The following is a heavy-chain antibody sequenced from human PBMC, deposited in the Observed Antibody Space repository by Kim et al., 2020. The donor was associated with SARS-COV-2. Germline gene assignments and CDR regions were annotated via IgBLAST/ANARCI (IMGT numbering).Heavy chain of an antibody. CDR2: ISYDGSNK. CDR1: GFTFSSYG. V-gene: IGHV3-30*18. J-gene: IGHJ6*02. Sequence: GGSLRLSCAASGFTFSSYGMHWVRQAPGKGLEWVAVISYDGSNKYYADSVKGRFTISRDNSKNTLYLQMNSLRAEDTAVYYCAKDRPSGVYYYYGMDVWGQGTTVTVSS. D-gene: IGHD3-10*01. CDR3: AKDRPSGVYYYYGMDV.